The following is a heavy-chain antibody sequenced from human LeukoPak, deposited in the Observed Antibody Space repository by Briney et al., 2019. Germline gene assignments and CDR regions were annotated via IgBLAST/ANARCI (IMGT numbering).Heavy chain of an antibody. D-gene: IGHD1-14*01. J-gene: IGHJ4*02. CDR1: GGSVSSTAYS. Sequence: SETLSLTCTVSGGSVSSTAYSWGWSRQPPGKGLEWVGSTIYSGSTYYNPSLKSRVTISVDTSKNQFSLTLTSVTAADTAMYYCGRDIWQTGHSYPWRGDFFDYRGQGTLVTVLS. V-gene: IGHV4-39*07. CDR2: TIYSGST. CDR3: GRDIWQTGHSYPWRGDFFDY.